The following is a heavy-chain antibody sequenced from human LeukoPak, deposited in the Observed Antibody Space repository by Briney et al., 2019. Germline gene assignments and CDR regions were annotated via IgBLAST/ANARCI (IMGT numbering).Heavy chain of an antibody. CDR1: GGSISSYY. J-gene: IGHJ4*02. V-gene: IGHV4-4*07. CDR3: ARVGEKLSYYYFDY. Sequence: PSETLSLTCTVSGGSISSYYWSWIRQPAGKGLEWIGRIYTSGSTNYNPSLKSRVTMSVDTSKNQFSLKLYSVTAADTAVYYCARVGEKLSYYYFDYWGQGTLVTVSS. CDR2: IYTSGST. D-gene: IGHD2-21*01.